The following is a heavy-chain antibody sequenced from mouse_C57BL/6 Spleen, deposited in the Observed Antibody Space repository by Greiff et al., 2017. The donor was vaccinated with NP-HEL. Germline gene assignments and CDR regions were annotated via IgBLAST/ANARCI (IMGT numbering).Heavy chain of an antibody. CDR2: INPNNGGT. J-gene: IGHJ3*01. Sequence: VQLQQSGPELVKPGASVKIPCKASGYTFTDYNMDWVKQSHGKSLEWIGDINPNNGGTIYNQKFKGKATLTVDKSSSTAYMELRSLTSEDTAVYYCARWETRGLDSPAWFAYWGQGTLVTVSA. D-gene: IGHD3-2*01. CDR1: GYTFTDYN. V-gene: IGHV1-18*01. CDR3: ARWETRGLDSPAWFAY.